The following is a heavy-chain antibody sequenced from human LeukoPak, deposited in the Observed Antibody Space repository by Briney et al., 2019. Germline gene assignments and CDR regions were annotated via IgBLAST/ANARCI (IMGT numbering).Heavy chain of an antibody. Sequence: GGSLRLSCAASGFTFSSCWMHWVRQVPGKGLVWVSRINRDGSTTNYADSVKGRFTISRDNAKNTVYLQMNRLRGEDTAVYYCARDEKYCSGGSCLFYYYYYMDVWGKGTTVTVSS. CDR2: INRDGSTT. CDR3: ARDEKYCSGGSCLFYYYYYMDV. CDR1: GFTFSSCW. J-gene: IGHJ6*03. V-gene: IGHV3-74*01. D-gene: IGHD2-15*01.